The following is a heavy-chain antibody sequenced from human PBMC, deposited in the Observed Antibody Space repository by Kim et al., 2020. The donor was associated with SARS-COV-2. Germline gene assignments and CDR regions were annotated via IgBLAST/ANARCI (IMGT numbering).Heavy chain of an antibody. V-gene: IGHV1-18*01. D-gene: IGHD3-3*01. CDR3: ARGTTKSSAGGTYYDFWSGYYPGYYYYYGMDV. CDR2: ISAYNGNT. J-gene: IGHJ6*02. Sequence: ASVKVSCKASGYTFTSYGISWVRQAPGQGLEGTGWISAYNGNTNYAQKLQGRVTMTTDTSTSTAYMELRSLRSDDTAVYYCARGTTKSSAGGTYYDFWSGYYPGYYYYYGMDVWGQGTTVTVSS. CDR1: GYTFTSYG.